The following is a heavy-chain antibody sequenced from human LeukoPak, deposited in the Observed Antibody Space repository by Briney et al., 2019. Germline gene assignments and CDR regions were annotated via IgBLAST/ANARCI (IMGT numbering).Heavy chain of an antibody. V-gene: IGHV3-73*01. D-gene: IGHD3-22*01. CDR2: IRSKANSYAT. CDR3: TRPSYDSSVSGVVY. J-gene: IGHJ4*02. CDR1: GFTFSGSA. Sequence: GGSLRLSCATSGFTFSGSAIHWVRQASGKGLEWIGRIRSKANSYATTDVESVKGRFTISRDGSKNTAYLQMNSLKTEDTAVYYCTRPSYDSSVSGVVYWGQGTLVTVSS.